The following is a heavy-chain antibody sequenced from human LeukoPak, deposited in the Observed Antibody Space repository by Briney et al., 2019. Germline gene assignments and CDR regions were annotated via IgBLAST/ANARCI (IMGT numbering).Heavy chain of an antibody. CDR1: GGSISSYY. Sequence: SETLSLTCTVSGGSISSYYWSWIRQPAGKGLEWIGRIYTSGSTNYNPSLSSRVTVSLDTSKNQFSLRLESVTAADTALYYCARHVLLWLGEHNYAFDIWGRGTMVAVSS. CDR2: IYTSGST. V-gene: IGHV4-4*07. J-gene: IGHJ3*02. CDR3: ARHVLLWLGEHNYAFDI. D-gene: IGHD3-10*01.